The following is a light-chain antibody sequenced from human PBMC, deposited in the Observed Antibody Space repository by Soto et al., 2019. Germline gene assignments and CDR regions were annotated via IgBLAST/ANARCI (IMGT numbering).Light chain of an antibody. V-gene: IGLV1-44*01. CDR1: SSDIGSNS. J-gene: IGLJ3*02. CDR3: ATWSDSLKGWV. CDR2: GND. Sequence: QSVLTQPPSVSRTHGQRVTIPCSGSSSDIGSNSVNWYQQLPGAAPRLLIYGNDHRPSGVPDRFSASKSGTSASLAISGLRSEDEAFYYCATWSDSLKGWVFGGGTKLTVL.